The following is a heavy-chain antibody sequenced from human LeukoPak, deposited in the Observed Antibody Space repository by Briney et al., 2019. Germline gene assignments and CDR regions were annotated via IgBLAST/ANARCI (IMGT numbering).Heavy chain of an antibody. Sequence: PSETLSLTCTVSGGSISNSAYYWGWIRRPPGKGLEWIGSIYYSRNTYYNPSLKSRVIISVDTSKNQFSLKLSSVTAADTAVYYCARRPNWNFEYYFDYWGQGTLVTVSS. CDR3: ARRPNWNFEYYFDY. J-gene: IGHJ4*02. D-gene: IGHD1-7*01. CDR1: GGSISNSAYY. V-gene: IGHV4-39*01. CDR2: IYYSRNT.